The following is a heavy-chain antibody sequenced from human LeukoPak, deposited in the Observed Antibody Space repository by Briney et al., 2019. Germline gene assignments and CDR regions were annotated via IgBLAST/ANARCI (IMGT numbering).Heavy chain of an antibody. V-gene: IGHV3-21*01. CDR2: ISRSSRYI. J-gene: IGHJ4*02. CDR3: AKKGQADDYGKPD. D-gene: IGHD4-17*01. Sequence: GGSLRLSCAASGFTFSTYSMNWVRQAPGKGLEWVSSISRSSRYIYYADSVKGRFTISRDNSKNTLYLQMNSLRAEDTAVYYCAKKGQADDYGKPDWGQGTLVTVSS. CDR1: GFTFSTYS.